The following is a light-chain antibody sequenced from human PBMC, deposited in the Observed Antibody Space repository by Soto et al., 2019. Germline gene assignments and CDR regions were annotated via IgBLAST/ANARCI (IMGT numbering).Light chain of an antibody. CDR2: GNS. CDR3: QSYDSSLSGWG. Sequence: QSVLTQPPSVSGAPGKRVTISCTGSSSNIGAGYDVHWYQQLLGTAPKLLIYGNSNRPSGVPDRFSGSKSGTSASLAITGLQAEDEADYYCQSYDSSLSGWGFGGGTKLTVL. J-gene: IGLJ3*02. CDR1: SSNIGAGYD. V-gene: IGLV1-40*01.